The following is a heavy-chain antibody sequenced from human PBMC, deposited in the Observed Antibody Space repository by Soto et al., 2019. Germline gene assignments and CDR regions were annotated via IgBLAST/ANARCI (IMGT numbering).Heavy chain of an antibody. V-gene: IGHV4-31*03. J-gene: IGHJ3*02. CDR2: IYYSGST. D-gene: IGHD4-17*01. Sequence: QVQLQESGPGLVKPSQTLSLTCTVSGGSISSGGYYWSWIRQHPGKGLEWIGYIYYSGSTYYNPSLKSRVTISVDTSKNQFSLKLSSVTAADTAVYYCARDHPTAPSDYGDSGSAFDIWGQGTMVTVSS. CDR3: ARDHPTAPSDYGDSGSAFDI. CDR1: GGSISSGGYY.